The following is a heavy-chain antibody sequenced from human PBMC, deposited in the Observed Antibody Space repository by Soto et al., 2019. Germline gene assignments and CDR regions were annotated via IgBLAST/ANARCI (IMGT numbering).Heavy chain of an antibody. V-gene: IGHV3-33*01. J-gene: IGHJ4*02. Sequence: QVQLVESGGGVVQPGRSLRLSCAASGFTFSSYGMHWVRQAPGKGLEWVAVIWYDGSNKYYADSVKGRFTISRDNSKNTLYLQMNSLRAEDTAVYNCARTVVPAAVFDYWGQGTLDTVSS. CDR3: ARTVVPAAVFDY. CDR2: IWYDGSNK. D-gene: IGHD2-2*01. CDR1: GFTFSSYG.